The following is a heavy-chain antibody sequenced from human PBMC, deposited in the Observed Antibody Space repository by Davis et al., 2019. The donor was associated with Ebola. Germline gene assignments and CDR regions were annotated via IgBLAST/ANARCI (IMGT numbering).Heavy chain of an antibody. CDR1: GFTFSGYA. Sequence: GSLRLSCAASGFTFSGYAMSWIRQPAGKGLEWIGHMYTSGSTNYNTSLKSRVTISADTSKNQFFLKLSSVTAADTAIYYCARDRHDTSGYGFWGQGTLVTVSS. V-gene: IGHV4-4*07. D-gene: IGHD3-22*01. CDR2: MYTSGST. CDR3: ARDRHDTSGYGF. J-gene: IGHJ4*02.